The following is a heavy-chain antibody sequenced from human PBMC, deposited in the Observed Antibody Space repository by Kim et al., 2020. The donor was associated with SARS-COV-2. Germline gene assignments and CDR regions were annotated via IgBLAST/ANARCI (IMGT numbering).Heavy chain of an antibody. J-gene: IGHJ5*02. Sequence: ASVKVSCKASGYTFTSYYMHWVRQAPGQGLEWMGIINPSGGSTSYAQKFQGRVTMTRDTSTSTVYMELSSLRSEDTAVYYCARDSRTSVYCSSTSCYTVWFDPWGQGTLVTVSS. CDR1: GYTFTSYY. CDR2: INPSGGST. V-gene: IGHV1-46*01. CDR3: ARDSRTSVYCSSTSCYTVWFDP. D-gene: IGHD2-2*02.